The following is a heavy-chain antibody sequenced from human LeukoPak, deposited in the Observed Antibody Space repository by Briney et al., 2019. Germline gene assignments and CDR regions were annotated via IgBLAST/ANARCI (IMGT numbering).Heavy chain of an antibody. V-gene: IGHV1-18*01. CDR2: ISAYNGNT. D-gene: IGHD3-3*01. J-gene: IGHJ3*02. CDR1: GYTFTSYG. Sequence: ASVKVSCKASGYTFTSYGISWVRQAPGQGLEWMGWISAYNGNTNHAQKLQGRVTMTTDTSTSTAYMELSSLRSEDTAVYYCARGDGKVLRFLEWSKAFDIWGQGTMVTVSS. CDR3: ARGDGKVLRFLEWSKAFDI.